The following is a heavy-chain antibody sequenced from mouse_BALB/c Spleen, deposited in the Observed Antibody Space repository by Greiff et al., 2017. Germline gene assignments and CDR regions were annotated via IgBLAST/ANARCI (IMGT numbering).Heavy chain of an antibody. J-gene: IGHJ1*01. Sequence: QVQLQQPGAELVKPGASVKLSCKASGYTFTSYWMHWVKQRPGQGLEWIGEINPSNGRTNYNEKFKSKATLTVDKSSSTAYMQLSSLTSEDSAVYYCARYDGFVWGAGTTVTVSS. V-gene: IGHV1S81*02. CDR3: ARYDGFV. CDR1: GYTFTSYW. CDR2: INPSNGRT. D-gene: IGHD2-3*01.